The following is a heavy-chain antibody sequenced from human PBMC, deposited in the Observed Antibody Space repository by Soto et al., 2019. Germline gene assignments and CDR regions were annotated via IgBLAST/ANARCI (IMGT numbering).Heavy chain of an antibody. CDR1: GFTCSSYD. Sequence: VGSLRLSCAASGFTCSSYDMSWVRQAPGKGLEWVSTILVGGSTHYPDSVKGRFTISRDNSKNTAFLQMNSLTAGDTAVYYCAKATATGGGDFDICGQGTVVTVSS. CDR3: AKATATGGGDFDI. V-gene: IGHV3-23*01. CDR2: ILVGGST. J-gene: IGHJ3*02. D-gene: IGHD2-8*02.